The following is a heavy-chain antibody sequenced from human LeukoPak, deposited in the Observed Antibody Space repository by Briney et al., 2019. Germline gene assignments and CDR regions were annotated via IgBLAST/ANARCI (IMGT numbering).Heavy chain of an antibody. CDR1: GFTFSSYW. V-gene: IGHV3-74*01. D-gene: IGHD4-11*01. Sequence: GGSLRLSCAASGFTFSSYWMHWVRQAPGKGLVWVSRINTDGSSTSYADSVKGRFTISRDNAKNTLYLQMNSLRAEDTAVYYCAREHSKYGGFGNDAFDIWGQGTMVTVSS. J-gene: IGHJ3*02. CDR2: INTDGSST. CDR3: AREHSKYGGFGNDAFDI.